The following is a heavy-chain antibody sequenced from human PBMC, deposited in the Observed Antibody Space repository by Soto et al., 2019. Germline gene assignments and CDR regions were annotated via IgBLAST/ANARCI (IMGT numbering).Heavy chain of an antibody. V-gene: IGHV3-30*03. Sequence: QVQLVESGGGVVQPGRSLRLSCAASGFTFTTCGMHWVRQAPGKGLEWVALISHDGSNKYYAESVKGRFTISRDNSKNPLKLQMNSLRAEYSAVYYWARNYYDLCSFYYDYSDLDDWGKGTTVTGAS. D-gene: IGHD3-3*01. CDR1: GFTFTTCG. CDR3: ARNYYDLCSFYYDYSDLDD. J-gene: IGHJ6*03. CDR2: ISHDGSNK.